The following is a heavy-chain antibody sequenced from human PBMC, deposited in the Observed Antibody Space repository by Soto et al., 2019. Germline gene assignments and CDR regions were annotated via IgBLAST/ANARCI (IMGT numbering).Heavy chain of an antibody. CDR3: ARGGYCSCGSCYDAFDI. D-gene: IGHD2-15*01. J-gene: IGHJ3*02. Sequence: QVQLVESGGGVVQPGRSLRLSCAASGFTFSSYGMHWVRQAPGKGLEWVAVIWYDGSNKYYADCVKGRFTISRDNSKNTRYLQMNSLRAEDMAVYYWARGGYCSCGSCYDAFDIWGQGTMVTVSS. CDR2: IWYDGSNK. CDR1: GFTFSSYG. V-gene: IGHV3-33*01.